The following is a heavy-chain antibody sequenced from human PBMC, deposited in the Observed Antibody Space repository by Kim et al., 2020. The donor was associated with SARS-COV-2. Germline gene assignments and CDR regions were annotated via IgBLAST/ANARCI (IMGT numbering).Heavy chain of an antibody. CDR1: GGSFSGYY. CDR2: INHSGST. CDR3: ARGDSYDYVWGSYPIFDY. D-gene: IGHD3-16*02. J-gene: IGHJ4*02. V-gene: IGHV4-34*01. Sequence: SETLSLTCAVYGGSFSGYYWSWIRQPPGKGLEWIGEINHSGSTNYNPSLKSRVTISVDTSKNQFSLKLSSVTAADTAVYYCARGDSYDYVWGSYPIFDYWGQGTLVTVSS.